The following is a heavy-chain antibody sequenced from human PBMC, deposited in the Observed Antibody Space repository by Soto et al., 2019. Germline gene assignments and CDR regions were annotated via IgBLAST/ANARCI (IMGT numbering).Heavy chain of an antibody. CDR3: AKDLSVVAAVYGMDV. D-gene: IGHD2-15*01. V-gene: IGHV3-30*18. J-gene: IGHJ6*02. CDR2: ISYDGSNK. CDR1: GFTFSSYG. Sequence: GGSLRLSCAASGFTFSSYGMHWVRQAPGKGLEWVAVISYDGSNKYYADSVKGRFTISRDNSKNTLYLQMNSLRAEDTAVYYCAKDLSVVAAVYGMDVWGQGTTVTVSS.